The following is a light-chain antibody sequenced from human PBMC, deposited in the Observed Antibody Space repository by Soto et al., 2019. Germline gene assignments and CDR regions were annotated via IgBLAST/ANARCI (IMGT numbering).Light chain of an antibody. CDR3: AAWDDSLHVI. CDR1: SSNIGSRT. Sequence: QSVLTQPPSASATPGQRVTISCSGSSSNIGSRTVNWYQQLPGSAPKLLVYNDNQRPSGVPDRFSGSKSGTSASLAISGLQSEDEADYYCAAWDDSLHVIFGGGPKLTVL. V-gene: IGLV1-44*01. J-gene: IGLJ2*01. CDR2: NDN.